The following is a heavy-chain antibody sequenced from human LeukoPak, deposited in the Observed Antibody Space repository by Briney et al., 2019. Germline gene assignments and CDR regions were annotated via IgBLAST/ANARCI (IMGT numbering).Heavy chain of an antibody. D-gene: IGHD2-2*02. CDR1: GGSISSGDYY. CDR3: ARAPETYCSSTSCYRGYNWFDP. J-gene: IGHJ5*02. CDR2: IYYSGST. V-gene: IGHV4-30-4*08. Sequence: SQTLSLTCTVSGGSISSGDYYWSWIRQPPGKGLEWIGYIYYSGSTHYNPSLKSRVTISVDTSKNQFSLKLSSVTAADTAVYYCARAPETYCSSTSCYRGYNWFDPWGQGTLVTVSS.